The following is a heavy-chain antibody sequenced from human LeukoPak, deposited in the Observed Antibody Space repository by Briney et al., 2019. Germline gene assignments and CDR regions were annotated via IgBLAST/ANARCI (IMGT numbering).Heavy chain of an antibody. J-gene: IGHJ3*02. CDR3: TRVLYVGEPDAFDI. Sequence: GESLKISCKGSGYSFTSYWIGWVRQASGKGLEWVGRIRSKPNNDATAYAASVKGRFTISRDDSKNTAYLQMNSLKTEDTAVYYCTRVLYVGEPDAFDIWGQGTMVTVSS. CDR2: IRSKPNNDAT. CDR1: GYSFTSYW. V-gene: IGHV3-73*01. D-gene: IGHD3-10*01.